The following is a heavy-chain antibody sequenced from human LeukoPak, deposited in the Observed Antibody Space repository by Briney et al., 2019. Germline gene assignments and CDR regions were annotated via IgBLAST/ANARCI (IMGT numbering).Heavy chain of an antibody. CDR2: ISSSSSTI. Sequence: GGSLRLSCAASGFTFSSYSMNWVRQAPGKGLEWVSYISSSSSTIYYADSVKGRFTISRDNAKNSLYLQMNSLRAEDAAVYYCARDLAADIVVVTAMVYWGQGTLVTVSS. V-gene: IGHV3-48*01. D-gene: IGHD2-21*02. CDR3: ARDLAADIVVVTAMVY. CDR1: GFTFSSYS. J-gene: IGHJ4*02.